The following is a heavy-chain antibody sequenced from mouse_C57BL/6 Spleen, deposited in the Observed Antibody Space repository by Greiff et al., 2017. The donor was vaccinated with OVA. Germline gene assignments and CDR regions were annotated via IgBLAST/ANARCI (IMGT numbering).Heavy chain of an antibody. CDR1: GFTFNTYA. CDR3: VRDGGYCVGYAMDY. V-gene: IGHV10-3*01. Sequence: EVKLMESGGGLVQPTGSLTLSCAASGFTFNTYAMHWVRQAPGKGLEWVARIRSKSSNYATYYADSVKDRFTISRDDSQSMLYLQMNNLKTEDTAMYYCVRDGGYCVGYAMDYWGQGTSVTVSS. D-gene: IGHD2-3*01. J-gene: IGHJ4*01. CDR2: IRSKSSNYAT.